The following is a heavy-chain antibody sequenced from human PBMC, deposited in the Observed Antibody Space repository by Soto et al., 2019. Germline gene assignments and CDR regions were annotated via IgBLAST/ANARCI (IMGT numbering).Heavy chain of an antibody. CDR3: ARNLPETPLGY. Sequence: EVQLVESGGGLVQPGGSLTLSCAASGVTVSNNWMTWVRQAPGKGLELVSLIYSGGTTHYADSVKGRFTIYRDGSKNMVYLQMNGLGVEDTAVYYCARNLPETPLGYWGQGTLVTVSS. CDR1: GVTVSNNW. J-gene: IGHJ4*02. CDR2: IYSGGTT. D-gene: IGHD2-15*01. V-gene: IGHV3-66*01.